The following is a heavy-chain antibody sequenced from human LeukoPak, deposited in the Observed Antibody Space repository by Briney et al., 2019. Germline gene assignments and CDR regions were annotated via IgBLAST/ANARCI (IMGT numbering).Heavy chain of an antibody. CDR1: GGSIRSSYYY. J-gene: IGHJ4*02. CDR2: IYDSGST. CDR3: ARGGPGYSYGYGRSFDY. D-gene: IGHD5-18*01. V-gene: IGHV4-39*01. Sequence: PSETLSLTCTVSGGSIRSSYYYWGWIRQPPGKGLEWIGSIYDSGSTYYNPSLKSRVTISVDTSKNQFSLKLSSVTAADTAVYYCARGGPGYSYGYGRSFDYWGQGTLVTVSS.